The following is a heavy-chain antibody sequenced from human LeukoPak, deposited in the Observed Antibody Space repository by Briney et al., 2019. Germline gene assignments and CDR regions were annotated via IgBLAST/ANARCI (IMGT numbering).Heavy chain of an antibody. Sequence: PSETLSLTCTVSGGSISSYYWSWIRQPAGKGLEWIGHIYNSGSTKYNPSLKSRVTISVDTSKNQFSLKLSSVTAADTAVYYCARSLYYGSASYYRNWYFDLWGRGTLVTVST. CDR2: IYNSGST. CDR1: GGSISSYY. CDR3: ARSLYYGSASYYRNWYFDL. D-gene: IGHD3-10*01. J-gene: IGHJ2*01. V-gene: IGHV4-4*07.